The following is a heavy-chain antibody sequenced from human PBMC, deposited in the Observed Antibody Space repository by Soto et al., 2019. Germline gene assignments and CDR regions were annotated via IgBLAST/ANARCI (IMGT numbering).Heavy chain of an antibody. CDR1: GYTLTELS. Sequence: ASVKVSCKVSGYTLTELSMHWVRQAPGKGLEWMGGFDPEDGETIYAQKFQGRVTMTEDTSTDTAYMELSSLRSEDTAVYYCATELSRGGSSWFDPWGQGTLVTVSS. CDR3: ATELSRGGSSWFDP. V-gene: IGHV1-24*01. CDR2: FDPEDGET. J-gene: IGHJ5*02. D-gene: IGHD6-6*01.